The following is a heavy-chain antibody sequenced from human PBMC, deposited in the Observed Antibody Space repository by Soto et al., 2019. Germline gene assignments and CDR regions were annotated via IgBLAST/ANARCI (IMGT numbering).Heavy chain of an antibody. D-gene: IGHD5-12*01. V-gene: IGHV3-23*01. Sequence: GGSLRLSCAAFGFTFSSYAMSWVRQAPGKGLEWVSAISGSGGSTYYADSVKGRFTISRDNSKNTLYLQMNSLRAEDTAVYYCANHMVPYSGYDPMMTYYFDYWGQGTLVTVSS. CDR2: ISGSGGST. J-gene: IGHJ4*02. CDR1: GFTFSSYA. CDR3: ANHMVPYSGYDPMMTYYFDY.